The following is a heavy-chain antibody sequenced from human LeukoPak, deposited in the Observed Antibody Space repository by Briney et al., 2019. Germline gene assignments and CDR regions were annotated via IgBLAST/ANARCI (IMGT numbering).Heavy chain of an antibody. J-gene: IGHJ3*02. V-gene: IGHV3-33*01. Sequence: GGSLSLTCAASGFTFSSYGMHWVRQAPGKGLEWVAVIWYDGSNKYYADSVKGRFTISRDNSKNTLYLQMNSLRAEDTAVYYCARDHGDSRRHACDIWGQGTMVTVSS. CDR2: IWYDGSNK. D-gene: IGHD2-21*02. CDR3: ARDHGDSRRHACDI. CDR1: GFTFSSYG.